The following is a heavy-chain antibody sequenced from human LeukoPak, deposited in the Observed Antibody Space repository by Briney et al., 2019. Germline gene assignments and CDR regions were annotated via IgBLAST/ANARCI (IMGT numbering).Heavy chain of an antibody. V-gene: IGHV3-74*01. Sequence: PGGSLRLSCAASGLTFSDFWMHWVLQPPGKGLVWVALVKGDGRTTIYADSVKGRFTISRDNAKNTLYLQMNSLRADDSGVYYCATGHSYGYDYWGQGVLVTVSS. CDR1: GLTFSDFW. CDR2: VKGDGRTT. J-gene: IGHJ4*02. D-gene: IGHD5-18*01. CDR3: ATGHSYGYDY.